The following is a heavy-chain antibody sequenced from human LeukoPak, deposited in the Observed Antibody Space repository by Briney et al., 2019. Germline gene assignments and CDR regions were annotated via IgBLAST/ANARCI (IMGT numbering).Heavy chain of an antibody. CDR1: GYSFTNYW. CDR2: IYPGDSDT. CDR3: ARHGLGELSSVVDY. V-gene: IGHV5-51*01. Sequence: GESLKISCKGSGYSFTNYWIGWVRQMPGKGLEWMGIIYPGDSDTRYSPSFQGQVTISADKSISTAYLQWNSLKASHTAMYHCARHGLGELSSVVDYSGKRALVTVSS. D-gene: IGHD3-16*02. J-gene: IGHJ4*02.